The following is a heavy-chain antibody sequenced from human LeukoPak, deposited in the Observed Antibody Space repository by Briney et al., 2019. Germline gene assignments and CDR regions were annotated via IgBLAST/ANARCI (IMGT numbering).Heavy chain of an antibody. D-gene: IGHD3-16*01. V-gene: IGHV1-2*02. CDR2: INTNSGGT. Sequence: DSVKVSCKASGYTFTGYYMHWVRQAPGQGLEWMGWINTNSGGTNYAQKFQGRVTMTRDTSISTAYMELSRLRSDDTAVYYCARVKSYDYVWGSYPSALDYWGQGTLVTV. CDR1: GYTFTGYY. CDR3: ARVKSYDYVWGSYPSALDY. J-gene: IGHJ4*02.